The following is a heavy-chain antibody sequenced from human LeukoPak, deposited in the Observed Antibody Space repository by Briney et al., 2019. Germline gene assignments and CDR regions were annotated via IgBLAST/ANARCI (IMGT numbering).Heavy chain of an antibody. J-gene: IGHJ1*01. CDR3: AREQDFQH. CDR2: ISSSGSTM. Sequence: GGSLRLSCAASGFTFSIYEMNWVRQAPGKGLEWVSYISSSGSTMHYADSVKGRFTISRNNAKNSLHLHMNSLRAEDTAVYYCAREQDFQHWGQGTLVTVSS. CDR1: GFTFSIYE. V-gene: IGHV3-48*03.